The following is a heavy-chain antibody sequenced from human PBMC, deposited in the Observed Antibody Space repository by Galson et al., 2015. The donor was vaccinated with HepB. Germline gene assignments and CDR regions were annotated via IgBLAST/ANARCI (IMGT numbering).Heavy chain of an antibody. D-gene: IGHD4-23*01. CDR1: GGSISSYY. Sequence: ETLSLTCTVSGGSISSYYWSWIRQPPGKGLEWVGYIYYSGSTNYNPSLKSRVTISVDTSKNQFSLKLSSVTAADTAVYYCATGGALTFDYWGQGTLVTVSS. CDR2: IYYSGST. V-gene: IGHV4-59*01. J-gene: IGHJ4*02. CDR3: ATGGALTFDY.